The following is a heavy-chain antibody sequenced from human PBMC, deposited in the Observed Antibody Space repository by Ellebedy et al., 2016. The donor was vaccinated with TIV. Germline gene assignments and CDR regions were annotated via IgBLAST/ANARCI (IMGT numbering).Heavy chain of an antibody. CDR3: TRNPRKGGDRYPFDF. D-gene: IGHD2-21*02. V-gene: IGHV3-49*03. CDR1: GFTFADYA. J-gene: IGHJ4*02. Sequence: GESLKISCITSGFTFADYAMVWFRQAPGKGLEGVGFISSKRYGGRPEHAASLKGRFTISRDDSRSIAYLQMNSLQSEDTGVYYCTRNPRKGGDRYPFDFWGQGTLVTVSS. CDR2: ISSKRYGGRP.